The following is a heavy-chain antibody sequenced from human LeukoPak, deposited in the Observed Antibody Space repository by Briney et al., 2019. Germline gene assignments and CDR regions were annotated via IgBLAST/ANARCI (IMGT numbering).Heavy chain of an antibody. CDR2: ISYDGSNK. CDR1: GFTFSSYA. CDR3: ARGDDYGDV. D-gene: IGHD4-17*01. Sequence: RGSLRLSCAASGFTFSSYAMHWVRQAPGKGLEWVAVISYDGSNKYYADFVKGRFTISRDNSKNTLYLQMNSLRAEDTAVYYCARGDDYGDVWGQGTLVTVSS. V-gene: IGHV3-30*01. J-gene: IGHJ4*02.